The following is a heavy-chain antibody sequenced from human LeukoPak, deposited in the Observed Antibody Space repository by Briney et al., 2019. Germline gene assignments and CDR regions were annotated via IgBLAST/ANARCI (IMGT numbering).Heavy chain of an antibody. CDR3: ARVDYDSSGYFDF. Sequence: PSETPSLTCTVSGVPISTYYWSWIRQPPGKGLEWIGFIYYSGSTNYNPSLKSRVTISVDTSKNHFSLKLYSVIAADTAVYYCARVDYDSSGYFDFWGQGTLVTVSS. V-gene: IGHV4-59*01. CDR2: IYYSGST. D-gene: IGHD3-22*01. J-gene: IGHJ4*02. CDR1: GVPISTYY.